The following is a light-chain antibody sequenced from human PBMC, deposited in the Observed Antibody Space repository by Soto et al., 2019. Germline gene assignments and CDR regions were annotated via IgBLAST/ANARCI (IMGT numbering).Light chain of an antibody. CDR1: QSVSSNQ. V-gene: IGKV3-20*01. CDR2: GTS. J-gene: IGKJ4*01. Sequence: EIVLTQSPGTVSLSPGEGASLSCRASQSVSSNQIAWYQQRPGQTPRLLMYGTSSRAPGIPDRFSGSGSGTGFTLTIRRLEPEDFAVYYCQHYDNTPTFGGGTKVDIK. CDR3: QHYDNTPT.